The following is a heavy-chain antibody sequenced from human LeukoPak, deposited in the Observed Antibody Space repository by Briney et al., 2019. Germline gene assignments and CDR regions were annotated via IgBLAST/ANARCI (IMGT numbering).Heavy chain of an antibody. D-gene: IGHD6-13*01. CDR2: ISGSGGST. V-gene: IGHV3-23*01. CDR1: GFTFSSYA. Sequence: GGSLRLFCAASGFTFSSYAMSWVRQAPGKGLEWVSAISGSGGSTYYADSVKGRFTISRDNSKNTLYLQMNSLRAEDTAVYYCARGLYSSSWLIDYWGQGTLVTVSS. CDR3: ARGLYSSSWLIDY. J-gene: IGHJ4*02.